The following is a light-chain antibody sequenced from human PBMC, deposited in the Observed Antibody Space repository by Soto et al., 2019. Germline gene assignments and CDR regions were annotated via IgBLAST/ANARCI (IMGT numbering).Light chain of an antibody. V-gene: IGKV1-33*01. CDR2: DAS. CDR1: QDISNY. J-gene: IGKJ5*01. Sequence: DIQMTQSPSSLSASVGDRVTITCQASQDISNYLNWYQQTPGKAPKLLIYDASNLETGVTSRFSGRGSGTEFNFTISSLPPEDMAPYYCQQYYNLQITFGQGTRREIK. CDR3: QQYYNLQIT.